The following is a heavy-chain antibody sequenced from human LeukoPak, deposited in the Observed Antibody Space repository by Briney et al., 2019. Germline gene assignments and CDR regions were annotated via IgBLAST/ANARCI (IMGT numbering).Heavy chain of an antibody. Sequence: SETLSLTCTVSGGSLSSRSYYWGWIRQPPGKGLEWIGSIYYSGSTYYNPSLKSRVAISVDTSKNESSLKLTSVTAADTGVYYCGIGMEDYYGMDVWGQGTTVTVSS. D-gene: IGHD2-21*01. J-gene: IGHJ6*02. CDR1: GGSLSSRSYY. V-gene: IGHV4-39*01. CDR3: GIGMEDYYGMDV. CDR2: IYYSGST.